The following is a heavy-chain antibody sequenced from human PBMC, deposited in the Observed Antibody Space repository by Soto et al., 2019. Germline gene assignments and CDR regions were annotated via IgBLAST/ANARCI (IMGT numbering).Heavy chain of an antibody. CDR3: AKDKGGVYEAPYYYYGMDV. D-gene: IGHD3-16*01. CDR1: GFSFSDHY. CDR2: FSWDGGST. Sequence: PGGSLRLSCAASGFSFSDHYMTWIRQAPGKGLEWISLFSWDGGSTYYADSVKGRFTISIDNSKNSLFLQVNSLRTEDTALYYCAKDKGGVYEAPYYYYGMDVWGQGTTVTVSS. V-gene: IGHV3-43*01. J-gene: IGHJ6*02.